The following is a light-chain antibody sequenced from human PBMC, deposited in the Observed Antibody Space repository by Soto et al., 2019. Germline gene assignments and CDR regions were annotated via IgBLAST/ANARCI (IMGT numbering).Light chain of an antibody. J-gene: IGKJ4*01. CDR3: QQYCSSPLT. V-gene: IGKV3-20*01. CDR2: GAS. Sequence: EIALTQSPGTLSLSPGERATLSCRASQSVSSSYLAWYQQKPGQAPRLLIYGASSRATGVPDRFSGSGSGTDFTLNISRLEPEDFAVYYCQQYCSSPLTVGGGTKVEIK. CDR1: QSVSSSY.